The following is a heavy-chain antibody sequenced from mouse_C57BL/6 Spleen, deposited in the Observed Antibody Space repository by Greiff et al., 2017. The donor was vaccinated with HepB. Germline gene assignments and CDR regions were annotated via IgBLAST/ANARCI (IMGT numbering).Heavy chain of an antibody. CDR3: AREPYDLYYFDY. CDR1: GYAFTNYL. D-gene: IGHD2-3*01. J-gene: IGHJ2*01. Sequence: QVQLKQSGAELVRPGTSVKVSCKASGYAFTNYLIEWVKQRPGQGLEWIGVINPGSGGTNYNEKFKGKATLTADKSSSTAYMQLSSLTSEDSAVYFWAREPYDLYYFDYWGQGTTLTVSS. V-gene: IGHV1-54*01. CDR2: INPGSGGT.